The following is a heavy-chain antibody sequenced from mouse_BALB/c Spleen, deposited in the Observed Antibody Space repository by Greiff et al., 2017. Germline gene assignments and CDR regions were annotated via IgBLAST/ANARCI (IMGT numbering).Heavy chain of an antibody. CDR3: NANYDYATSGQAVYFDY. D-gene: IGHD2-4*01. Sequence: EVQLQQSGAELVRSGASVKLSCTASGFNIKDYYMHWVKQRPEQGLEWIGWFDPENGDTEYAPKFQGKATMTADTSSNTAYLQLSSLTSEDTAVYYCNANYDYATSGQAVYFDYWGQGTTLTVSS. CDR2: FDPENGDT. V-gene: IGHV14-4*02. J-gene: IGHJ2*01. CDR1: GFNIKDYY.